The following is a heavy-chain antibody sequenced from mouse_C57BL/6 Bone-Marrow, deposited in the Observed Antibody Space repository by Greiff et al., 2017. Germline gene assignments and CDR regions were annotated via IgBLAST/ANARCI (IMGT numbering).Heavy chain of an antibody. D-gene: IGHD2-4*01. Sequence: VQLQQSGAELVRPGTSVKMSCKASGYTFTNYWIGWAKQRPGHGLEWIGDIYPGGGYTNYNEKFKGKATLTADKSSRTAYMQFSSLTSEDSAIYYCARGEVYYDYDGGDYFDYWGQGTTLTVSS. J-gene: IGHJ2*01. CDR3: ARGEVYYDYDGGDYFDY. V-gene: IGHV1-63*01. CDR1: GYTFTNYW. CDR2: IYPGGGYT.